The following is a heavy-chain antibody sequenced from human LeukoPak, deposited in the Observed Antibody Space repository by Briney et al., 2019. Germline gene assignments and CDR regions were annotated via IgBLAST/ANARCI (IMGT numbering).Heavy chain of an antibody. V-gene: IGHV4-59*01. CDR2: IYYSGST. CDR3: AGVGVPAGWFDP. D-gene: IGHD2-2*01. Sequence: PSEALSLTCTVSGGSISSYYWSWVRQPPGKGLEWIGYIYYSGSTNYNPSLKSRVTISVDTSKNQFSLKLSSVTAADTAVYYCAGVGVPAGWFDPWGQGTLVTVSS. CDR1: GGSISSYY. J-gene: IGHJ5*02.